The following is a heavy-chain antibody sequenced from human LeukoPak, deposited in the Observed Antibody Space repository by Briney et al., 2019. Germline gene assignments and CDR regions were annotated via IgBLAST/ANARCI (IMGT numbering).Heavy chain of an antibody. J-gene: IGHJ5*02. V-gene: IGHV1-3*01. CDR1: GYTFTSYG. CDR2: INAGNGNT. D-gene: IGHD5-12*01. Sequence: ASVKVSCKASGYTFTSYGMHWVRQAPGQRLEWMGWINAGNGNTKYSQKFQGRVTITRDTSASTAYMELSSLRSEDTAVYYCARAPWGGYDRHWFDPWGQGTLVTVSS. CDR3: ARAPWGGYDRHWFDP.